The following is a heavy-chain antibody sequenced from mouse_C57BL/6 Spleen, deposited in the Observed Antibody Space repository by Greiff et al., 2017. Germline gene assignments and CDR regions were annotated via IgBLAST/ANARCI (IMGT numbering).Heavy chain of an antibody. J-gene: IGHJ2*01. D-gene: IGHD1-1*01. CDR1: GYTFTDYY. V-gene: IGHV1-77*01. Sequence: VKLMESGAELVKPGASVKISCKASGYTFTDYYINWVKQRPGQGLEWIGKIGPGSGSTYYNEKFKGKATLTADKASSTAYMQLSSLTSEDSAVYFCARALPYYYGSSYYFDYWGQGTTLTVSS. CDR3: ARALPYYYGSSYYFDY. CDR2: IGPGSGST.